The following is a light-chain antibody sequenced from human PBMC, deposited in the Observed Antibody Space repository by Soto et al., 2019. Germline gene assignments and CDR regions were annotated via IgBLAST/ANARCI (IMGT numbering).Light chain of an antibody. V-gene: IGKV1-39*01. CDR2: AAS. CDR3: QQSYSTPRT. CDR1: EKMTRY. Sequence: DIQLIQSPSSLSASVGDRVTITCRANEKMTRYLNWYQQKPGKAPKLLIYAASNLQSGVPSRFSGSGSGADFILTISSLQTEDSATYYCQQSYSTPRTFGQGTKV. J-gene: IGKJ1*01.